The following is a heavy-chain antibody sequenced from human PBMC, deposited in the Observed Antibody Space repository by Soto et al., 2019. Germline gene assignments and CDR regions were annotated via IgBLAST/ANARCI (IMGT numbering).Heavy chain of an antibody. J-gene: IGHJ6*02. Sequence: SGPTLVNPTETLRLTCTFSGFSLTSPGMCVSWIRQPPGKALEWLALIERDDDDKYYSTSLKTRLTISKDTRKNQVVLKMANMDPAHTGTYYCARSIRGPRRFNGMDVWGQGTTVTVSS. CDR3: ARSIRGPRRFNGMDV. CDR1: GFSLTSPGMC. D-gene: IGHD1-20*01. V-gene: IGHV2-70*13. CDR2: IERDDDDK.